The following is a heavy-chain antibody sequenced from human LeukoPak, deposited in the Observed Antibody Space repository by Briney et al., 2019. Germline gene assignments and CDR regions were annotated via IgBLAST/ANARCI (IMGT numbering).Heavy chain of an antibody. Sequence: GGSLRLSCAASGFTFNDYAMHWVRQAPGKGLEWVSDILYDGSNKYYADSVKGRFTISRGNSKNTLYLQMNSLRAEDTAVYYCAKDYYGSGATPEAWGQGTLVTVSS. V-gene: IGHV3-30*18. CDR3: AKDYYGSGATPEA. D-gene: IGHD3-10*01. J-gene: IGHJ5*02. CDR2: ILYDGSNK. CDR1: GFTFNDYA.